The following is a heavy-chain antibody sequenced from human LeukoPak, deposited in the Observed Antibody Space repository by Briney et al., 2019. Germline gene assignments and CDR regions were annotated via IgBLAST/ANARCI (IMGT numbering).Heavy chain of an antibody. CDR1: GFKFDDYS. V-gene: IGHV3-9*03. D-gene: IGHD6-19*01. J-gene: IGHJ5*02. CDR2: ISWSTATI. CDR3: AKGGSNGWYADH. Sequence: PGMALRLSCLGSGFKFDDYSMHWVRQVPGKGLEWVTGISWSTATIAYADSVKGRFTISRDNAKNSLYLQMNSLRPEDMALYYCAKGGSNGWYADHWGQGTLVTVSS.